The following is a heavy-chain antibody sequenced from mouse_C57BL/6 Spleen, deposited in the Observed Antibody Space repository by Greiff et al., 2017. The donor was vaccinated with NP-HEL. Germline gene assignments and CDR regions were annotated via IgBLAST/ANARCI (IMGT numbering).Heavy chain of an antibody. CDR1: GYAFTNYL. Sequence: VQRVESGAELVRPGTSVKVSCKASGYAFTNYLIEWVKQRPGQGLEWIGVINPGSGGTNYNEKFKGKATLTADKSSSTAYMQLSSLTSEDSAVYFCAREGDYGSSYGFDYWGQGTTLTVSS. CDR3: AREGDYGSSYGFDY. CDR2: INPGSGGT. J-gene: IGHJ2*01. V-gene: IGHV1-54*01. D-gene: IGHD1-1*01.